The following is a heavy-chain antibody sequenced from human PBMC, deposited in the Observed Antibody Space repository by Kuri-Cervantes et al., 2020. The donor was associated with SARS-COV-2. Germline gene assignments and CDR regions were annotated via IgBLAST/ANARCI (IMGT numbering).Heavy chain of an antibody. CDR3: ARNFQTWLVLDYYYGMDV. V-gene: IGHV2-70*12. J-gene: IGHJ6*02. CDR1: GFSLSTSGRC. D-gene: IGHD6-19*01. Sequence: SGPTLVKPTHTLTLTSTLSGFSLSTSGRCVSWIRQPPGKGLEWLALIDWDDDKYYSTSLKTRLTIPRDTSKSQVVHTMTNMDPVDTATYYCARNFQTWLVLDYYYGMDVWGQGTTVTVSS. CDR2: IDWDDDK.